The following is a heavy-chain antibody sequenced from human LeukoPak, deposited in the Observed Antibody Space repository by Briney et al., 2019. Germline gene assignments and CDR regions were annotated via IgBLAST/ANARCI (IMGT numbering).Heavy chain of an antibody. CDR1: GFTLSSYA. Sequence: GGTLRLSCAASGFTLSSYAISWVRQVPRRGLGWVTSISGSGGRTYYADSVRGRFTISRENSKNTLYLQMNSLRAEDTAVYYCATPRGSGSYLAFDYWGQGTLVTVSS. D-gene: IGHD1-26*01. CDR3: ATPRGSGSYLAFDY. CDR2: ISGSGGRT. V-gene: IGHV3-23*01. J-gene: IGHJ4*02.